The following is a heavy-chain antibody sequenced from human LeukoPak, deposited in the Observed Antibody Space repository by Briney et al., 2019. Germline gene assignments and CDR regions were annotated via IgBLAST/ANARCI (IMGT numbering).Heavy chain of an antibody. D-gene: IGHD6-13*01. Sequence: GSLRLSCAASGFTFSRYYVHWVRQAPGKGLVWVSRINSDGRSTTYADSVRGRFTVSRDYAKNTLYLQMNSLKVEDTAMYYCTRVFVGDEYSSSGYWGQGTLVTVSS. CDR1: GFTFSRYY. CDR3: TRVFVGDEYSSSGY. J-gene: IGHJ4*02. V-gene: IGHV3-74*01. CDR2: INSDGRST.